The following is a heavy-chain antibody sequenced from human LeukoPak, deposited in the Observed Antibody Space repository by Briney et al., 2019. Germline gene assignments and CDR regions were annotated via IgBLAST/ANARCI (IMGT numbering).Heavy chain of an antibody. Sequence: GGSLRLSCAASGFTFSSYSMNWVPEAPGKGLEWVSSISISSSDIYSTDSLKGRFTIPKNNAKTTSYLQRTSLRARAPPVYYVSRNIVVVGPGAFDIWGEGTMVTVSS. CDR1: GFTFSSYS. J-gene: IGHJ3*02. CDR3: SRNIVVVGPGAFDI. V-gene: IGHV3-21*01. D-gene: IGHD2-15*01. CDR2: ISISSSDI.